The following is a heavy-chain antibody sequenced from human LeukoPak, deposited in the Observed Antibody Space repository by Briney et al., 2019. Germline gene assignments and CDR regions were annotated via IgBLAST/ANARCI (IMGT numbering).Heavy chain of an antibody. CDR2: ISISGDT. CDR3: AKELRPNDY. CDR1: GLTLSSCA. Sequence: GGSLRLSCAASGLTLSSCAMSWVRQAPGKGLEWVSSISISGDTYYADSVKGRFTLSGDNSMDTLYLQMNSLRVEDTAVYYCAKELRPNDYWGQGTLVTVSS. J-gene: IGHJ4*03. V-gene: IGHV3-23*01. D-gene: IGHD2-15*01.